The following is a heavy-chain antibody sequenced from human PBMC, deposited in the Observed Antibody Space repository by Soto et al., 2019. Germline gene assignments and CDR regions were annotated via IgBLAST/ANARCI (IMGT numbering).Heavy chain of an antibody. CDR2: MKHIGTP. J-gene: IGHJ4*02. CDR1: EWSFREYY. V-gene: IGHV4-34*01. Sequence: PSETLSLTCCRNEWSFREYYWCWIRHHPGKGLEWIGEMKHIGTPNYKPSLRSRVTISVDTSKNQFSLTLKYVTSADTGIYYCARGGLYSSGYTFDYWGQGHLVTVSS. D-gene: IGHD5-18*01. CDR3: ARGGLYSSGYTFDY.